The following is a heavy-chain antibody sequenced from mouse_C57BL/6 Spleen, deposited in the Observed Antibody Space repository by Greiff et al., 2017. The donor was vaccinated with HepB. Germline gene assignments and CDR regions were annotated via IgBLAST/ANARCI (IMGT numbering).Heavy chain of an antibody. CDR3: VRGDYGSRKRYAMDY. V-gene: IGHV10-1*01. CDR1: GFSFNTYA. Sequence: EVKLVESGGGLVQPKGSLKLSCAASGFSFNTYAMNWVRQAPGKGLEWVARIRSKSNNYATYYADSVKDRFTISRDDSESMLYLQMNNLKTEDTAMYYCVRGDYGSRKRYAMDYWGQGTSVTVSS. D-gene: IGHD1-1*01. J-gene: IGHJ4*01. CDR2: IRSKSNNYAT.